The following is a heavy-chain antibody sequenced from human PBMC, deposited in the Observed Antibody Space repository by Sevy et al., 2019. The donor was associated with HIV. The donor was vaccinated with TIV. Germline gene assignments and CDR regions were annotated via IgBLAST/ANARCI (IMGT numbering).Heavy chain of an antibody. CDR2: IRSKANIYVT. D-gene: IGHD6-13*01. J-gene: IGHJ4*02. CDR3: TGDSSSSYYFDY. Sequence: GGSLRLSCAASGFTFSGSAMHWVRQASGKWLEWVGRIRSKANIYVTAYAASVKGRFTISRDDSKNTSYLQMNSLKTEDTAVYYCTGDSSSSYYFDYWGQGTLVTVSS. CDR1: GFTFSGSA. V-gene: IGHV3-73*01.